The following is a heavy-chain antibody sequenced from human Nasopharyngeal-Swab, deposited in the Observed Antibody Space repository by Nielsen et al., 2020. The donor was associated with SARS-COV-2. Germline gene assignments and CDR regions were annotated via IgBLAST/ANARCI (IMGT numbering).Heavy chain of an antibody. CDR2: ISWNSGGI. Sequence: GGSLRLSCAASGFTFDDYAMHWVRQAPGKGLDWFSGISWNSGGIGYADSVKGRFTISRDNAKNSLYLQMNSLRAEDTALYYCAKDPGLGYCSSTSCYGYFDYWGQGTLVTVSS. CDR1: GFTFDDYA. CDR3: AKDPGLGYCSSTSCYGYFDY. D-gene: IGHD2-2*01. V-gene: IGHV3-9*01. J-gene: IGHJ4*02.